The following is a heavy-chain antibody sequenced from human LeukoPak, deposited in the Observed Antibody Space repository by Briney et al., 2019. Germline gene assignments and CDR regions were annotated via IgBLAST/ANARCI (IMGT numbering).Heavy chain of an antibody. CDR1: GFTVSSHY. D-gene: IGHD6-19*01. CDR2: IYSGGSA. Sequence: GGSLRLSCAASGFTVSSHYMSWVRQAPGKGLEWVSVIYSGGSAYYADSVKGRFTISRDNSKNTLYLQMNSLRAEDTAVYYCAKVGVAGPHYYYYGMDVWGQGTTVTVSS. J-gene: IGHJ6*02. CDR3: AKVGVAGPHYYYYGMDV. V-gene: IGHV3-53*01.